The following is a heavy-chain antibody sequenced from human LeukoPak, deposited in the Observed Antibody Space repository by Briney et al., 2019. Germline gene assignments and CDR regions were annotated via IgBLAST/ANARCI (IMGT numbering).Heavy chain of an antibody. Sequence: ASVKVSCTTSGGSFRTYAISWVRQAPGQGLEWMGRITPIFGFADYAQKFQGRATITADKSTSTAYMELSSLRSEDTGVYYCARDLKVLVAVAGPGSGYWGQGTLVTVSS. J-gene: IGHJ4*02. CDR1: GGSFRTYA. V-gene: IGHV1-69*04. CDR2: ITPIFGFA. D-gene: IGHD6-19*01. CDR3: ARDLKVLVAVAGPGSGY.